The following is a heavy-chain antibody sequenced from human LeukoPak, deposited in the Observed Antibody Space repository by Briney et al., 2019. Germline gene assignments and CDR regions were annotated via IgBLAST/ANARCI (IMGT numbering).Heavy chain of an antibody. CDR3: ARGGSSWYGDDAFDI. CDR2: INHSGST. Sequence: SETLSLTCTVSGGSISGYYWSWIRQPPGKGLEWIGEINHSGSTNYNPSLKSRVTISVDTSKNQFSLKLSSATAADTAVYYCARGGSSWYGDDAFDIWGQGTMVTVSS. CDR1: GGSISGYY. V-gene: IGHV4-34*01. D-gene: IGHD6-13*01. J-gene: IGHJ3*02.